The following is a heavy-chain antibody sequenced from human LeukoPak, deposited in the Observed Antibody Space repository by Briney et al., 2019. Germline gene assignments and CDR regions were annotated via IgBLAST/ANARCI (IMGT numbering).Heavy chain of an antibody. CDR3: AKVRWDNSGWYYLDS. D-gene: IGHD6-19*01. CDR1: GFSFSDYN. J-gene: IGHJ4*02. Sequence: PGGSLRLSCAASGFSFSDYNMHWVRQAPGKGLEWMAVISYNGINEYYADSVKGRFTISRDNSKGTLLLQMNSLRAEDTAVYYCAKVRWDNSGWYYLDSWGQGTLVTVSS. CDR2: ISYNGINE. V-gene: IGHV3-30*18.